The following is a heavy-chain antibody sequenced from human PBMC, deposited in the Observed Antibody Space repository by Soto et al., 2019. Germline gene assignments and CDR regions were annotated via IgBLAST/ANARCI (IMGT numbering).Heavy chain of an antibody. Sequence: SETLSLTCTVSGGSISSGGYYWSWIRQHPGKGLEWIGYIYYSGSTYYNPSLKSRVTISVDTSKNQFSLKLSSVTAADTAVYYCARGPTYYYDSSGYLLYFDYWGQGTMVTVSS. D-gene: IGHD3-22*01. CDR1: GGSISSGGYY. CDR3: ARGPTYYYDSSGYLLYFDY. J-gene: IGHJ4*02. V-gene: IGHV4-31*03. CDR2: IYYSGST.